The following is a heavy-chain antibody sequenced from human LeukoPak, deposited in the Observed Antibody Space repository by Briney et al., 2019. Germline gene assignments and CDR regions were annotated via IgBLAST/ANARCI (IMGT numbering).Heavy chain of an antibody. CDR2: MFHSGST. V-gene: IGHV4-38-2*02. CDR1: GYSISSGHY. Sequence: SETLSLTCTVSGYSISSGHYWAWIRQSPEKGLEWIASMFHSGSTYYNLSLKSRVTTSADTSKNQFSLKLSSVTAADTAVYYCARGVGYYGRSGYYIEFDPWGQGTLVTVSS. CDR3: ARGVGYYGRSGYYIEFDP. J-gene: IGHJ5*02. D-gene: IGHD3-22*01.